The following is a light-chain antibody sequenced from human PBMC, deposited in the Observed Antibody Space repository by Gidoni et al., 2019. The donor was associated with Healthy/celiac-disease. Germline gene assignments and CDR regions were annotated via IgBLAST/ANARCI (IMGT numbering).Light chain of an antibody. CDR3: SAWDSSLSAWV. V-gene: IGLV10-54*04. CDR2: RNN. J-gene: IGLJ3*02. Sequence: QAGLTQPPSVSKDLRQTATLTCTGNSNKVGYQGAAWLQQHQGHPPKLLSYRNNNRPSGISERFSASRSGNTASLTITGLQPEDEADYYCSAWDSSLSAWVFGGGTKLTVL. CDR1: SNKVGYQG.